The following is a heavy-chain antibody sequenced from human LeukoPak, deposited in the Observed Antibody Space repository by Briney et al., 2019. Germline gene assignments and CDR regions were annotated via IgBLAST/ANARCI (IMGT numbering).Heavy chain of an antibody. CDR3: ARGSEWQQQLTGPPRGHYFYYMDV. D-gene: IGHD6-13*01. V-gene: IGHV3-53*01. J-gene: IGHJ6*03. CDR2: IYSGGST. CDR1: GFTFSSYS. Sequence: GGSLRLSCAASGFTFSSYSMNWVRQAPGKGLEWVSVIYSGGSTYYADSVKGRFTISRDNSKNTLYLQMHSLRAEDTAVYYCARGSEWQQQLTGPPRGHYFYYMDVWGKGTTVTTSS.